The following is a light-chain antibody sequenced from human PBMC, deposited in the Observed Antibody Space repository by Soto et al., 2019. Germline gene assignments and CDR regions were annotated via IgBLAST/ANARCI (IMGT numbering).Light chain of an antibody. V-gene: IGLV2-14*03. CDR3: SSYTSSSTYV. Sequence: QSLLTQPGSVCGAPGQSNAISCTGTSSDVGGYNYVSWYQHHPGKAPKLMVYDVSNRPSGVSNRFSGSKSGNTASLTISGLQAEDEADYYCSSYTSSSTYVFGTGTKVTVL. CDR2: DVS. J-gene: IGLJ1*01. CDR1: SSDVGGYNY.